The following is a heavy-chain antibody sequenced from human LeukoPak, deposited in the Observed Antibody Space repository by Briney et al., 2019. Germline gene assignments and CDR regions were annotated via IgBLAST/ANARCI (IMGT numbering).Heavy chain of an antibody. CDR2: ISRSGST. J-gene: IGHJ4*02. CDR1: GGSMSSYY. D-gene: IGHD3-10*01. V-gene: IGHV4-4*07. Sequence: SETLSLTCSVSGGSMSSYYWSWIRQPAGKGLGWIGRISRSGSTNYNPSLKSRVTMSVDTSKNQFSLKLSSVTAADTAVYYCARDDYGSGTSYWGQGTLVTVSS. CDR3: ARDDYGSGTSY.